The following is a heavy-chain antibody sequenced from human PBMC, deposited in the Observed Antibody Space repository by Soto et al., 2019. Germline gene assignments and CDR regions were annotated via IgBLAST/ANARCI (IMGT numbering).Heavy chain of an antibody. J-gene: IGHJ3*02. CDR3: AKDSTSYNGIYDPFDI. V-gene: IGHV3-23*01. Sequence: EVQLLESGGGLVQPGGSLILSCEAYGFIFSKYAMSWVRQGPGKGLEWVSVIGGEAVSTNCADSVKGRCTVSRDNSKNTVYLQLDSLRDDDTAVYYCAKDSTSYNGIYDPFDIWGQGTMVTVS. CDR2: IGGEAVST. CDR1: GFIFSKYA. D-gene: IGHD1-1*01.